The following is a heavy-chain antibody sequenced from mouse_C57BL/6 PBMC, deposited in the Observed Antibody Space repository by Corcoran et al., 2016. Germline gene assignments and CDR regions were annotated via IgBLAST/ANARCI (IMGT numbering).Heavy chain of an antibody. V-gene: IGHV1-66*01. CDR2: IYPGSGNT. Sequence: QVQLQQSGPELVKPGASVMISCKASGYSFTSYYIHWVKQRPGQGLEWIGWIYPGSGNTKYNEQFKGKATLTADTSSSTAYMQLSSLTSEDSAVYYCARGKGYFDYWGQGTTLTVSS. J-gene: IGHJ2*01. CDR3: ARGKGYFDY. CDR1: GYSFTSYY.